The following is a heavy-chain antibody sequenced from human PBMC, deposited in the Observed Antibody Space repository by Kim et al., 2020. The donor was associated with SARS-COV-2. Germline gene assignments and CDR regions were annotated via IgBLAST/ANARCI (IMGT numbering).Heavy chain of an antibody. V-gene: IGHV4-39*01. Sequence: SETLSLPCTVSGDSISSPNYYWGWIRQPPGKGLEWIVNSYYTGSTYSNPSLKSRFTLSVDSSKTQFSLKLRSVTAAATAVYFCASLGPRGANPSFYSWR. J-gene: IGHJ5*01. CDR1: GDSISSPNYY. D-gene: IGHD2-15*01. CDR3: ASLGPRGANPSFYS. CDR2: SYYTGST.